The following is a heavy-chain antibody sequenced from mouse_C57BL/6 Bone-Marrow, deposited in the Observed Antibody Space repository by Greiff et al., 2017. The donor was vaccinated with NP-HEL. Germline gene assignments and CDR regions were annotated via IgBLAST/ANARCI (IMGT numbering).Heavy chain of an antibody. CDR2: ISSGSSTI. J-gene: IGHJ4*01. D-gene: IGHD2-1*01. CDR1: GFTFSDYG. CDR3: ARQGMGNYVDYYAMDY. V-gene: IGHV5-17*01. Sequence: EVQVVESGGGLVKPGGSLKLSRAASGFTFSDYGMHWVRQAPEKGLEWVAYISSGSSTIYYADTVKGRFTISRDNAKNTLFLQMTSLRSEDTAMYYCARQGMGNYVDYYAMDYWGQGTSVTVSS.